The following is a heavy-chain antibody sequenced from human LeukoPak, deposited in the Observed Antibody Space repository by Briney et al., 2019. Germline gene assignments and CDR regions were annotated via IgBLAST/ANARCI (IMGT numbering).Heavy chain of an antibody. J-gene: IGHJ4*03. Sequence: PSETLSLTCAVYGGSFSGYYWSWIRQPPGKGLEWIAEINHRGDTNYNASVKSRVTISVDTSKNQFSLKVRSLTAADTAVYYCARGPTISETGYFDYWGQGTLVTVSS. D-gene: IGHD1-1*01. V-gene: IGHV4-34*01. CDR3: ARGPTISETGYFDY. CDR2: INHRGDT. CDR1: GGSFSGYY.